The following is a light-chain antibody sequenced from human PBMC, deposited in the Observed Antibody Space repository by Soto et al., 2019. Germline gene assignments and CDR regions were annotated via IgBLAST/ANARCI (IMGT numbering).Light chain of an antibody. V-gene: IGKV1-39*01. CDR2: GAS. Sequence: IQMTQSPSSLSASVGDRVTITCRASQTIDKYLNWYQHIPGRVPKLLIYGASSLQSGVPTRFSGRGGGTYFTLTISSLQHEDFATYYCQQSYSSPGTFGRGTRVE. CDR3: QQSYSSPGT. J-gene: IGKJ1*01. CDR1: QTIDKY.